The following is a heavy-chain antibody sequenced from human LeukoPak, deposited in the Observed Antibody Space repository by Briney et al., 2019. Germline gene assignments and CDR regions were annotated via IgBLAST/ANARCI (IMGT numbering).Heavy chain of an antibody. CDR1: GFIVSSNH. V-gene: IGHV3-53*01. Sequence: PGGSLRLSCAASGFIVSSNHMNWVRQAPGKGLEWVSVIYSGGKTFYADSVKGRSTISRDNSENTLYLQMNSLRAEDTAVYYCARSYSSSPLGYWGQGTLVTVSS. D-gene: IGHD6-13*01. CDR3: ARSYSSSPLGY. J-gene: IGHJ4*02. CDR2: IYSGGKT.